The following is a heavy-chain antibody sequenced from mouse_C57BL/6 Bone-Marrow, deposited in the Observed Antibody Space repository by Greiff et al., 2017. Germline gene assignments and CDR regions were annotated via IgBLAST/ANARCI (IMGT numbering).Heavy chain of an antibody. Sequence: EATLVESGGGLVPPGESLKLSCESNEYEFPSHDMSWVRKTPEKRLELVAAFTSDGGCTYYPDTMERRFIISRDNTKKTLYLQMSSLRSEDTALYYCARRGLGHWYFDVWGTGTTVTVSS. D-gene: IGHD4-1*01. CDR1: EYEFPSHD. J-gene: IGHJ1*03. V-gene: IGHV5-2*01. CDR2: FTSDGGCT. CDR3: ARRGLGHWYFDV.